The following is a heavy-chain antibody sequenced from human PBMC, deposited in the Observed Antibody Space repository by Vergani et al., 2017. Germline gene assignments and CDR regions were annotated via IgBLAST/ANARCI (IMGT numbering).Heavy chain of an antibody. CDR2: FDPEDGET. Sequence: QVQLVQSGAEVKKPGASVKVSCKVSGYTLTELSMHWVRQAPGKGLEWMGGFDPEDGETIYAQKFQGRVTMTRNTSISTAYMELSSLRSEDTAVYYCASLQLLSRGLAYWGQGTLVTVSS. D-gene: IGHD2-2*01. CDR3: ASLQLLSRGLAY. CDR1: GYTLTELS. V-gene: IGHV1-24*01. J-gene: IGHJ4*02.